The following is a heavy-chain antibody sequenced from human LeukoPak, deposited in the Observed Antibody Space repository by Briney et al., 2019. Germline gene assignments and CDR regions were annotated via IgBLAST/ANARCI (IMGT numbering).Heavy chain of an antibody. CDR2: IIPIFGTA. CDR1: GYTFTNYG. V-gene: IGHV1-69*13. Sequence: VASVKVSCKASGYTFTNYGISWVRQAPGQGLEWMGGIIPIFGTANYAQKFQGRVTITADESTGTAYMELSSLRSEDTAVYYCASTVSPPTRGYYYYYYMDVWGKGTTVTVSS. J-gene: IGHJ6*03. CDR3: ASTVSPPTRGYYYYYYMDV. D-gene: IGHD2-2*01.